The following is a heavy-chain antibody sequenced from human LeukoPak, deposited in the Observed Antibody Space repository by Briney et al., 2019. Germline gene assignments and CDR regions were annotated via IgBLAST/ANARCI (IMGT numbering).Heavy chain of an antibody. CDR2: IYYSGST. J-gene: IGHJ4*02. Sequence: SETLSLTCTVSGGSISSYYWSGIRQPPGKGLEWIGYIYYSGSTNYNPSLKSRVTISVDTSKNQFSLKLSSVTAADTAVYYCAGGMDYWGQGTLVTVSS. CDR3: AGGMDY. V-gene: IGHV4-59*01. CDR1: GGSISSYY.